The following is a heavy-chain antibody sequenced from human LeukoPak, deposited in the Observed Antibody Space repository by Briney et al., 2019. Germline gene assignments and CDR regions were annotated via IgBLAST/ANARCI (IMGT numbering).Heavy chain of an antibody. J-gene: IGHJ4*02. Sequence: GGSLRLSCVGSGFSLRGYWMHWVRQAPGKGLEWVSVYSDSSTYYADSVKGRFTISRDNSKNTLYLQMNSLRAEDTAVYYCARDTDSSGYYGGSHYWGQGTLVTVSS. D-gene: IGHD3-22*01. CDR1: GFSLRGYW. CDR2: YSDSST. V-gene: IGHV3-66*02. CDR3: ARDTDSSGYYGGSHY.